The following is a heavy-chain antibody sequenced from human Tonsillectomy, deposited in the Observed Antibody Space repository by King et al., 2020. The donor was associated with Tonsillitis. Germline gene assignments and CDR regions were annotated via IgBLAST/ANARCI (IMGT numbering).Heavy chain of an antibody. CDR1: GFTFSSYA. V-gene: IGHV3-23*04. CDR3: ARGLLGIRAGGSLFDY. Sequence: VQLVESGGGLVQPGGSLRLSCAASGFTFSSYAMSWVRQAPGKGLEWVSGISGSGGSTYYADSVKGRFTSSRDNSKNTLYVQMNSLRAEDTAVYYCARGLLGIRAGGSLFDYWGQGALVTVSS. D-gene: IGHD1-14*01. J-gene: IGHJ4*02. CDR2: ISGSGGST.